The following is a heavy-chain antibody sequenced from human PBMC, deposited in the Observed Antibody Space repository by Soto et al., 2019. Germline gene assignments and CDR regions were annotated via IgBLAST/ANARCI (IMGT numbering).Heavy chain of an antibody. J-gene: IGHJ4*02. D-gene: IGHD2-21*02. CDR1: GGTFSSYA. CDR3: AQCGGDCYAPDY. V-gene: IGHV1-69*13. CDR2: IIPIFGTA. Sequence: GASVKVSCKASGGTFSSYAISWVRQAPGQGLEWMGGIIPIFGTANYAQKFQGRVMITADESTSTAYMELSSLRSEDTAVYYCAQCGGDCYAPDYWGQGTLVTVSS.